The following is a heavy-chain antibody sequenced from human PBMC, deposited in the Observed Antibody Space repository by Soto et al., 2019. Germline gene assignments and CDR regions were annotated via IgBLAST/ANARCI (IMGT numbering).Heavy chain of an antibody. Sequence: SETLSLTCTVSGGSISSSSYYWGWIRQPPGKGLEWIGSIFYSGSTYYNPSLKSRVTISLDTSKNQFSLKLSSVTAADTAVYYCARRFIVVVVAATPLGLFDPCGQGTLVTVSS. CDR2: IFYSGST. D-gene: IGHD2-15*01. CDR1: GGSISSSSYY. CDR3: ARRFIVVVVAATPLGLFDP. V-gene: IGHV4-39*01. J-gene: IGHJ5*02.